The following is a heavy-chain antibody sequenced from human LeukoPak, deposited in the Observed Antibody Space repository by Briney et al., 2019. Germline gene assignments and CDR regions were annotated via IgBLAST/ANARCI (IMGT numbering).Heavy chain of an antibody. J-gene: IGHJ4*02. CDR2: ISSDGSDK. CDR1: GFTSSNYA. CDR3: AKDPEGIVVVPAAIDF. V-gene: IGHV3-30-3*01. D-gene: IGHD2-2*01. Sequence: GGSLRLSCAASGFTSSNYAMHWVRQVPGKGLEWVAIISSDGSDKYYADSVKGRFTISRDNSKNTLYLQMNSLRAEDTAVYHCAKDPEGIVVVPAAIDFWGQGTLVTVSS.